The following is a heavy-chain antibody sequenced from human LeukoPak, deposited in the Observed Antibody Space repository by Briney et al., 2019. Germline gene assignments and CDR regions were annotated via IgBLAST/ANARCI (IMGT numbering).Heavy chain of an antibody. V-gene: IGHV3-74*01. D-gene: IGHD4-23*01. CDR2: INSDGSST. Sequence: GGSLRLSCAASGFTFSSYGMHWVRQAPGKGLVWVSHINSDGSSTSYADSVKGRFTISRDNAKNTLYLQMNSLSAEDTAVYYCATESPGGVASDYWGQGTLVTVSS. CDR3: ATESPGGVASDY. J-gene: IGHJ4*02. CDR1: GFTFSSYG.